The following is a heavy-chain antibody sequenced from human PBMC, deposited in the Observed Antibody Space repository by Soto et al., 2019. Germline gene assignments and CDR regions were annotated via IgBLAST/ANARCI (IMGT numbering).Heavy chain of an antibody. Sequence: PSETLSLTCTVSGGSISSGDYYWSWIRQPPGKGLEWIGCIYYSGSTYYNPSLKSRVTISVDTSKNQFSLKLSSVTAADTAVYYCARGYSLQYGDYEVYNWFDPWGQGTLVTVSS. CDR2: IYYSGST. CDR1: GGSISSGDYY. CDR3: ARGYSLQYGDYEVYNWFDP. J-gene: IGHJ5*02. V-gene: IGHV4-30-4*01. D-gene: IGHD4-17*01.